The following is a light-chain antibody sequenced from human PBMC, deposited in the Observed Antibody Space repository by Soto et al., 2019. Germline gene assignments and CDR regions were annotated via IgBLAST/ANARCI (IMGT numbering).Light chain of an antibody. CDR2: GAS. V-gene: IGKV3-20*01. CDR1: QSVSSSY. J-gene: IGKJ2*02. Sequence: EIVLTQSPGTLSLSPGERATLSCRASQSVSSSYLAWYRQKPGQAPRLLIYGASSRATGIPDRVSGSGSGPDFTHTISRLEPEDFAVYYCQQYGSSPCTYGHGTKLQIK. CDR3: QQYGSSPCT.